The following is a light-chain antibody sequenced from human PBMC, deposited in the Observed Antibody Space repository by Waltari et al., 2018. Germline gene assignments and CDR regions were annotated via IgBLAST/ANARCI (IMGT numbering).Light chain of an antibody. J-gene: IGLJ7*01. CDR2: DVA. CDR3: CSYAGSFTFV. V-gene: IGLV2-11*01. CDR1: SSDVGTYNF. Sequence: QSALTQPRPVSGSPGQSVPISCSGTSSDVGTYNFVSWYQQHPGNPPKLMIYDVAKRPSGVPDRFSGSKSGNTASLTISGLQTEDEADYYCCSYAGSFTFVFGGGTQLTVL.